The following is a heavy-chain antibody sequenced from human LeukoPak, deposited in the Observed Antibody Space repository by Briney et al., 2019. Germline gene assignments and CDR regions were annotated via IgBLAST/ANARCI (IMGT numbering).Heavy chain of an antibody. J-gene: IGHJ6*03. Sequence: ASVKVSCKASGGTFSSYAISWVRQAPGRGLEWMGGIIPIFGTANYAQKFQGRVTITADESTSTAYMELGSLRSEDTAVYYCARGDDYGGDYYYYYYMDVWGKGTTVTVSS. CDR1: GGTFSSYA. CDR3: ARGDDYGGDYYYYYYMDV. CDR2: IIPIFGTA. D-gene: IGHD4-23*01. V-gene: IGHV1-69*01.